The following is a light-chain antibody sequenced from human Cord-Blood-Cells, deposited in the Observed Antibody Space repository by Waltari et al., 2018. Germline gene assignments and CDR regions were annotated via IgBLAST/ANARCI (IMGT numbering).Light chain of an antibody. CDR3: QQFDSYPIT. J-gene: IGKJ5*01. V-gene: IGKV1-13*02. CDR1: QGISSA. CDR2: DAS. Sequence: AIQLTQSPYSLSASVGETVTITCRASQGISSALAWYHQKPGKAPKLLIYDASSLESGVPSRFSGSGSGTDFTLTISSLQPEDFATYYCQQFDSYPITFGQGTRLEIK.